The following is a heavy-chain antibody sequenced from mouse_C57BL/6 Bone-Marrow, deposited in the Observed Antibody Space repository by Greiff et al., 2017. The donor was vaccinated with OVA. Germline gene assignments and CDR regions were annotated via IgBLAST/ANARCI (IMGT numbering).Heavy chain of an antibody. CDR3: ARDPYYYGSSPFAY. D-gene: IGHD1-1*01. V-gene: IGHV5-4*01. CDR2: ISDGGSYT. Sequence: EVQRVESGGGLVKPGGSLKLSCAASGFTFSSYAMSWVRQTPEKRLEWVATISDGGSYTYYPDNVKGRFTISRDNAKNNLYLQMSHLKSEDTAMYYCARDPYYYGSSPFAYWGQGTLVTVSA. J-gene: IGHJ3*01. CDR1: GFTFSSYA.